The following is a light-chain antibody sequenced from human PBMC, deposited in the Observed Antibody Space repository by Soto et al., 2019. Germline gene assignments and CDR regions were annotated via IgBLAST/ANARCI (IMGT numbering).Light chain of an antibody. J-gene: IGLJ2*01. CDR2: DDN. CDR3: QVWHSGTDQVF. CDR1: NIGSKS. Sequence: SYELTQPPSVSVAPGQTATITCGGNNIGSKSVHWYQQRAGQAPLLVVYDDNDRPSGIPERFSGSNSGNTATLTISRVEAGDEDDFYCQVWHSGTDQVFFGGGTKLTVL. V-gene: IGLV3-21*02.